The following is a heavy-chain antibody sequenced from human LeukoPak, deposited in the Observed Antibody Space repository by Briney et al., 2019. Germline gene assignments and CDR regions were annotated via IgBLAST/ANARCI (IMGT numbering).Heavy chain of an antibody. CDR3: ARSYRSTCFPCEYFDY. CDR1: GLTFSSFE. Sequence: GGSLRLSCAASGLTFSSFEMNWVRQAPGKGLEWVSYISGSGNTRLYADSVKGRFTISRANAKNSLYLQMNSLRAEHTAVYYCARSYRSTCFPCEYFDYWGQGTLVTVSS. V-gene: IGHV3-48*03. D-gene: IGHD6-13*01. CDR2: ISGSGNTR. J-gene: IGHJ4*02.